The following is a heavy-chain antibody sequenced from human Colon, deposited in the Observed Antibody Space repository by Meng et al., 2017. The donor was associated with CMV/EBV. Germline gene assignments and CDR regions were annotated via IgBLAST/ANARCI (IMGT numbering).Heavy chain of an antibody. D-gene: IGHD3/OR15-3a*01. CDR3: ARDKGTGAFDY. Sequence: GESLKISCAASGFTFSSYAMHRVRQAPGKGLEWVAFISYDGSKKKYADSVTGRFTISRDTPKDTLYLEVNSLKTDDTAIYYCARDKGTGAFDYWGQGSLVTVSS. CDR2: ISYDGSKK. V-gene: IGHV3-30*04. J-gene: IGHJ4*02. CDR1: GFTFSSYA.